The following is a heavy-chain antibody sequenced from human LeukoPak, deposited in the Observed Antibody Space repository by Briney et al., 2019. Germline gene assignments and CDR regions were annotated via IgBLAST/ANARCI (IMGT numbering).Heavy chain of an antibody. CDR2: MNPNSGNT. J-gene: IGHJ4*02. CDR3: ARSAVAVAGTSFSDY. D-gene: IGHD6-19*01. V-gene: IGHV1-8*01. CDR1: GYTFTSYD. Sequence: ASVKVSCKASGYTFTSYDINWVRQATGQGLEWMGWMNPNSGNTGYAQKFQGRVTMTRNTSISTAYMELSSMRSEDTAVYYCARSAVAVAGTSFSDYWGQGTLVTVSS.